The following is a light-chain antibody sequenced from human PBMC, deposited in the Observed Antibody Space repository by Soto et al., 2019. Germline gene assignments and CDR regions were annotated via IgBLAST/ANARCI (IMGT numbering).Light chain of an antibody. Sequence: QSALTQPASVSGSPGQSITISCTGTSTDIGGYNYVSWYQQHPGKAPKVMIYDVSNRPSGVSNRFSGSKSGNTASLTISGLPAEDAADYYCSSYTTSNTWVFGGGTKLTVL. CDR1: STDIGGYNY. J-gene: IGLJ3*02. CDR3: SSYTTSNTWV. CDR2: DVS. V-gene: IGLV2-14*03.